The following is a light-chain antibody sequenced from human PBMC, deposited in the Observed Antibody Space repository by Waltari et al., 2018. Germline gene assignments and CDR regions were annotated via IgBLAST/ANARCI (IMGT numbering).Light chain of an antibody. Sequence: QSALTQPASVSGSPGQSITISCSGLGSAAGASESVSWHQHHPDKAPQVIIYDVTHRPSGLSDRFSASKSANTASLTISRLQPEDEADYYCSSQTLDGLVLFGGGTRLTVL. J-gene: IGLJ2*01. V-gene: IGLV2-14*03. CDR1: GSAAGASES. CDR3: SSQTLDGLVL. CDR2: DVT.